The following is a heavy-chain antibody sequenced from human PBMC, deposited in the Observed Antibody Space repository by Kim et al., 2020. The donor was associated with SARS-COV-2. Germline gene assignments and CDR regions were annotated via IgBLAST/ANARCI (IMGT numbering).Heavy chain of an antibody. CDR3: ARTESVWHLKTRYYGMGV. D-gene: IGHD1-7*01. Sequence: SETLSLTCTVSGGSISSGGYYWSWIRQHPGKGLEWIGYIYYSGSTYYNPSLKSRVTISVDTSKNQFSLKLSSVTAADTAVYYCARTESVWHLKTRYYGMGVWGQGTTVTVSS. J-gene: IGHJ6*02. CDR1: GGSISSGGYY. V-gene: IGHV4-31*03. CDR2: IYYSGST.